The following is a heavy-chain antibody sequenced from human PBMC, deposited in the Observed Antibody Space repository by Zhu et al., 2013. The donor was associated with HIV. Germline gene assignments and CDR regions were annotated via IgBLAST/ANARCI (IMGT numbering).Heavy chain of an antibody. D-gene: IGHD4-4*01. J-gene: IGHJ5*02. V-gene: IGHV4-31*03. CDR3: ARVCILLQYQAGWFDP. CDR1: GGSISSGGYY. CDR2: IYYSGST. Sequence: QVQLQESGPGLVKPSQTLSLTCTVSGGSISSGGYYWSWIRQHPGKGLEWIGYIYYSGSTYYNPSLKSRVTISVDTSKNQFSLKLSSVTAADTAVYYCARVCILLQYQAGWFDPGAREPWSSSPQ.